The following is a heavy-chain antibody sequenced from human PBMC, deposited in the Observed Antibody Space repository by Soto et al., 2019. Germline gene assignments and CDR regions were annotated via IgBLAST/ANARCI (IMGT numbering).Heavy chain of an antibody. Sequence: PGGSLRLCCAASGFTFSTYSMNWARQAPGKGLEWVAYISFRSSTIFYADSVRGRFTISRDNAKNSLYLQMNTLRDEDTAVYYCARDNGMAGSFDPWGQGTLVTVSS. V-gene: IGHV3-48*02. D-gene: IGHD2-8*01. J-gene: IGHJ5*02. CDR2: ISFRSSTI. CDR3: ARDNGMAGSFDP. CDR1: GFTFSTYS.